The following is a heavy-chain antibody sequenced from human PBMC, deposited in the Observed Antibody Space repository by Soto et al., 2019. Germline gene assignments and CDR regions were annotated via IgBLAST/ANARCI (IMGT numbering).Heavy chain of an antibody. CDR3: TTDPHLYYYDSSGYYYSY. J-gene: IGHJ4*02. V-gene: IGHV3-15*07. D-gene: IGHD3-22*01. Sequence: VQLVESGGGLVKPGGSLRLSCAASGFTFSNAWMNWVRQAPGKGLEWVGRIKSKTDGGTTDYAAPVKGRFTISRDDSKNTLYLQMNSLKTEDTAVYYCTTDPHLYYYDSSGYYYSYWGQGTLVTVSS. CDR2: IKSKTDGGTT. CDR1: GFTFSNAW.